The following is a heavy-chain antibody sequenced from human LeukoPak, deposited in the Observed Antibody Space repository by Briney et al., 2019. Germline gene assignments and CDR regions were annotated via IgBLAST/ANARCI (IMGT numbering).Heavy chain of an antibody. V-gene: IGHV1-69*10. D-gene: IGHD3-10*01. J-gene: IGHJ3*02. Sequence: GASVKASCKASGYTFTGYYMHWVRQAPGQGLEWMGVFIPILGTANSTQKFHDRLTITADISTNTAYMELSSLRSEDTAVYYCAGDYPSVNAFDIWGQGTMVTVSS. CDR2: FIPILGTA. CDR1: GYTFTGYY. CDR3: AGDYPSVNAFDI.